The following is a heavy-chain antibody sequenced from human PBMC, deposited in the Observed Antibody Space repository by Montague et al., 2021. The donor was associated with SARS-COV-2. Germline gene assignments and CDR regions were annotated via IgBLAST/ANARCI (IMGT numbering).Heavy chain of an antibody. D-gene: IGHD3-16*01. CDR2: VFYNKGT. V-gene: IGHV4-59*08. J-gene: IGHJ4*02. Sequence: SETLSLTCTVSGVSVTDYYWSWIRQPPGKGLEWVGDVFYNKGTNFNPSLKSRVAISVDTSKNQFSLRLTSVTAADTAFYYGVRHPHYDGFNGPPDFWGQGTVVTVPS. CDR1: GVSVTDYY. CDR3: VRHPHYDGFNGPPDF.